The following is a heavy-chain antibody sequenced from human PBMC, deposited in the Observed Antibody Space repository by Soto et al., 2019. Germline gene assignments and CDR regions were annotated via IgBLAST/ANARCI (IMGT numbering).Heavy chain of an antibody. J-gene: IGHJ4*02. D-gene: IGHD1-1*01. Sequence: VQLVESGGGLVQPGGSSRLSCFASGFAFDSYWMHWVRQAPGQGLEWVARISDDAARIDYATSVKGRFTIARDNAQNTLLLEMKDLRGADTGICYCTRGPRPSSTGTGAFWGRGVLVAVSS. V-gene: IGHV3-74*01. CDR2: ISDDAARI. CDR3: TRGPRPSSTGTGAF. CDR1: GFAFDSYW.